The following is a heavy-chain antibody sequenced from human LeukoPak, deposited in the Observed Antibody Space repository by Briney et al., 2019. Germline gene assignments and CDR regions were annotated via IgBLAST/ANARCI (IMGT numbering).Heavy chain of an antibody. J-gene: IGHJ4*02. D-gene: IGHD2-21*01. Sequence: PSETLSLTCTVSSGSISTSNYYWGWVRQPPGKALEWIGNIFYTGSTYYSPSLKSRVTISLDTSRNQFSLKLSSVTAADTAVYYCAREDSALLFDYWGQGTLVTVSS. V-gene: IGHV4-39*02. CDR2: IFYTGST. CDR3: AREDSALLFDY. CDR1: SGSISTSNYY.